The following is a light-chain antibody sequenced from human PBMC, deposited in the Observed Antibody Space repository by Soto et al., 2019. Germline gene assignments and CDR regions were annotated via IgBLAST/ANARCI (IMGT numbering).Light chain of an antibody. CDR2: KAS. Sequence: DIQMTQSPSTPSASVGDRVTLTCRASQSISSWLAWYQQKPGKAPKLLIYKASSLESGVPSRFSGSGAGTEFTLTISSLQPDDFATYYCQQYKSYPYTFGQGTRLEIK. CDR3: QQYKSYPYT. CDR1: QSISSW. V-gene: IGKV1-5*03. J-gene: IGKJ5*01.